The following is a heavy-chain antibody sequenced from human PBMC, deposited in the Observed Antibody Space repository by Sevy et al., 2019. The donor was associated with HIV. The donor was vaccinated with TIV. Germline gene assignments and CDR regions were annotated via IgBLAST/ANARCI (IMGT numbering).Heavy chain of an antibody. CDR2: FSSTSAYI. Sequence: GGSLRLSCAASGFTFSSYRMTWVRRAPGKGLEWVSYFSSTSAYINYADSVKGRFTISRDNAKNLLYLQMDSLRAEDTAVYYCARAVLEISTWRSDYWGQGTLVTVSS. J-gene: IGHJ4*02. D-gene: IGHD1-1*01. CDR3: ARAVLEISTWRSDY. CDR1: GFTFSSYR. V-gene: IGHV3-21*01.